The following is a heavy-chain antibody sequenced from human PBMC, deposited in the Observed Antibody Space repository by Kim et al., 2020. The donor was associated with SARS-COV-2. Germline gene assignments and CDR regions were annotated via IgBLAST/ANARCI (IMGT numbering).Heavy chain of an antibody. CDR2: IYSGGSST. Sequence: GGSLRLSCAASGFTFSSYAMSWVRQAPGKGLEWVSVIYSGGSSTYYADSVKGRFTISRDNSKNTLYLQMNSLRAEDTAVYYCAKGPAAADYWGQGTLVTV. J-gene: IGHJ4*02. CDR1: GFTFSSYA. V-gene: IGHV3-23*03. CDR3: AKGPAAADY. D-gene: IGHD6-13*01.